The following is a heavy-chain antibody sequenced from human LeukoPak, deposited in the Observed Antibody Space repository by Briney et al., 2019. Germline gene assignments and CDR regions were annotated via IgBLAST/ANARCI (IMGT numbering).Heavy chain of an antibody. CDR3: LVTTRSRGFDY. Sequence: GGSLSLSCAVSGITLSNYGMSWVRQAPGKGLEWVSGISGSGGNTYYADSVKGRFTISRDNSKNSVYLQMSSLRAEDTAVYYCLVTTRSRGFDYWGQGTLVTVSS. V-gene: IGHV3-23*01. CDR2: ISGSGGNT. CDR1: GITLSNYG. D-gene: IGHD1/OR15-1a*01. J-gene: IGHJ4*02.